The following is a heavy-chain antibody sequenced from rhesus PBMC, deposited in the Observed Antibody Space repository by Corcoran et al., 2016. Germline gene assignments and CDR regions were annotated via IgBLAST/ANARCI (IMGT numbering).Heavy chain of an antibody. V-gene: IGHV4-122*02. J-gene: IGHJ4*01. CDR2: ISYGGST. CDR1: GGSISRDYDY. D-gene: IGHD2-39*01. Sequence: QVQLQESGPGLVKPSETLSLTCAVSGGSISRDYDYWNWFRQPPGEGLEWIGYISYGGSTSNNPSLESRVTISRDTSKNQFSLNLTSVTAADTAVYYCARGVAADYWGQGVLVTVSS. CDR3: ARGVAADY.